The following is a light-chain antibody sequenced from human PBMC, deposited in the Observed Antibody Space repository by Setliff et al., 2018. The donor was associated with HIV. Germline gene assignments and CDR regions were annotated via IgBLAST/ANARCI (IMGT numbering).Light chain of an antibody. CDR3: CSNTGSNTYV. CDR1: SSDIGRYNL. J-gene: IGLJ1*01. CDR2: QAT. V-gene: IGLV2-23*01. Sequence: QSVLTQPASVSGSPGQSITISCTRTSSDIGRYNLVSWYQQYPGKAPKLMIYQATKRPSGVSNRFSGSKSGNTASLTISGLQAEDEADYYCCSNTGSNTYVFGSGTKVTVL.